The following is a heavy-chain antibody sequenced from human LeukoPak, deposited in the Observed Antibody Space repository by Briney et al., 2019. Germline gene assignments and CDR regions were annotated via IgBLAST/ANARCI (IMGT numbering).Heavy chain of an antibody. CDR3: ARAGSGGIAAADPYDAFDI. J-gene: IGHJ3*02. D-gene: IGHD6-13*01. CDR1: GYTFTSYG. V-gene: IGHV1-18*01. Sequence: ASVKVSCKASGYTFTSYGISWVRQAPGQGLEWMGWISAYSGNTNYAQKLQGRVTMTTDTSTSTAYMELRSLRSEDTAVYYCARAGSGGIAAADPYDAFDIWGQGTMVTVSS. CDR2: ISAYSGNT.